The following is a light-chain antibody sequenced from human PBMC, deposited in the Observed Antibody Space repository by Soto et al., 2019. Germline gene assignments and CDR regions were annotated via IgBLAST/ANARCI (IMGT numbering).Light chain of an antibody. J-gene: IGKJ1*01. CDR2: KAS. CDR1: QSVSNW. Sequence: DLQMTQSPSTLSASVGDRVTITCRASQSVSNWLAWYQQKPGKAPKLLIYKASRLQCGVPSRFSGSGSGTEFTLTISSLQPDDFATYYCHHYNSYPWTFGQGTKVEIK. V-gene: IGKV1-5*03. CDR3: HHYNSYPWT.